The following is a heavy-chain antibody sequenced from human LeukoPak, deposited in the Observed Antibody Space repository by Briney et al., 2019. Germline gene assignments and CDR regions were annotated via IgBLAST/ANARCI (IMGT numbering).Heavy chain of an antibody. CDR3: ARAHLGGSCYPRPTYFDY. CDR1: GGSISSNSYY. D-gene: IGHD2-15*01. CDR2: VYYRGNT. V-gene: IGHV4-39*07. J-gene: IGHJ4*02. Sequence: ASQTLSLTCTVSGGSISSNSYYWGWIRQPPGRGLEWIGSVYYRGNTYYNPSLKSRVTISVDTSKNQFSLKLSSVTAADTAVYYCARAHLGGSCYPRPTYFDYWGQGTLVTVSS.